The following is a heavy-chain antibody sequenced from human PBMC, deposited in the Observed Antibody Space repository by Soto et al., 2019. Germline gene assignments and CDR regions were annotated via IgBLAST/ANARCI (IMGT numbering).Heavy chain of an antibody. D-gene: IGHD6-6*01. CDR3: AREVSSSLTVGFDY. J-gene: IGHJ4*02. Sequence: GGSLRLSCAASGFTFSSYSMNWVRQAPGKGLEWVSSISSSSSYIYYADSVKGRFTISRDNAKNSLYLQMNSLRAEDTAVYYCAREVSSSLTVGFDYWGQGTLVTVSS. CDR2: ISSSSSYI. V-gene: IGHV3-21*01. CDR1: GFTFSSYS.